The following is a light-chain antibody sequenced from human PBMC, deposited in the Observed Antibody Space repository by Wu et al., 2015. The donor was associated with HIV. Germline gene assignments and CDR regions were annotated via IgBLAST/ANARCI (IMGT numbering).Light chain of an antibody. CDR2: KAS. CDR1: QSISSW. Sequence: DIQMTQSPSTLSASVGDRVTITCRASQSISSWLAWYQQKPGKAPKLLIYKASSLESGVPSRFSGSGSGTEFTLTISSLQPDDFATYYCQQLNNYPHTFGGGPRWRS. CDR3: QQLNNYPHT. V-gene: IGKV1-5*03. J-gene: IGKJ4*01.